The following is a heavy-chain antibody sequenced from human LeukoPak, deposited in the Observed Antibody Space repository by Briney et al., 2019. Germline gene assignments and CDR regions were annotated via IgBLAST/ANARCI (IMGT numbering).Heavy chain of an antibody. V-gene: IGHV4-34*01. Sequence: SETLSLTCAVYGVSFSGYYWSWIRQPPGKGLEWIGEINHSGSTNYNPSLKSRVTISVDTSKNQFSLKLSSVTAADTAVYYCAILALHYYGMDVWGQGTTVTVSS. J-gene: IGHJ6*02. CDR3: AILALHYYGMDV. CDR2: INHSGST. CDR1: GVSFSGYY. D-gene: IGHD5-12*01.